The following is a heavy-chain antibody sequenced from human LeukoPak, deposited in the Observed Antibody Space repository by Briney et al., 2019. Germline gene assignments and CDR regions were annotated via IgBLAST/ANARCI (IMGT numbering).Heavy chain of an antibody. CDR1: GGSISSYY. Sequence: SQTLSLTCTVSGGSISSYYWSWIRQPPGKGLEWIGSIYDSGSTYYNPSLKSRVTISVDTSKNQFSLKLNSVTAADTAVYYCARHYGPWGQGTLVTVSS. D-gene: IGHD3-16*01. J-gene: IGHJ5*02. CDR3: ARHYGP. V-gene: IGHV4-59*05. CDR2: IYDSGST.